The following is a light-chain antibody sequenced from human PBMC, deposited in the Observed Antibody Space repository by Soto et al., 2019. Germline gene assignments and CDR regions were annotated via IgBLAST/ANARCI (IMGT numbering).Light chain of an antibody. CDR1: QSISKH. V-gene: IGKV1-39*01. Sequence: DIQMTQSPWSRSASVGDRVTITCRASQSISKHLAWYQQKPGKAPRLLIFAASNLLSGVPSRFSGSGSETDFTLTISSLQHEDFATYYCQQRYTTPYTFGQGTKL. CDR2: AAS. CDR3: QQRYTTPYT. J-gene: IGKJ2*01.